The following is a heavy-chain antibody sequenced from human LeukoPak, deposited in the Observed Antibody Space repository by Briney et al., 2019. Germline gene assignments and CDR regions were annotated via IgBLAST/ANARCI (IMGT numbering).Heavy chain of an antibody. CDR3: ARSGGSGWYFGTNSHYYYMDV. CDR2: MNPNSGNT. Sequence: GASVKVSCKASGYTFTSYDINWVRQATGQGLEWMGWMNPNSGNTGYAQKFQGRVTMTRNTSISTAYMELSSLRSEDTAPYYCARSGGSGWYFGTNSHYYYMDVWGKGTTVTVSS. CDR1: GYTFTSYD. D-gene: IGHD6-19*01. V-gene: IGHV1-8*01. J-gene: IGHJ6*03.